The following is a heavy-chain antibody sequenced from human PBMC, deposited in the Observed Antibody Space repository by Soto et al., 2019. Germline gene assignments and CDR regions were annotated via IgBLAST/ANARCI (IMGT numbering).Heavy chain of an antibody. CDR2: IYYSGST. V-gene: IGHV4-39*01. Sequence: SETLSLTCTVSGGSISSSSYYWGWIRQPPGKGLEWIGSIYYSGSTYYNPSLKSRVTISVDTSKNQFSLKLSSVTAADTAVYYCARCTDIVVVVAAPVGAFDIWGQGTMVTVS. CDR3: ARCTDIVVVVAAPVGAFDI. J-gene: IGHJ3*02. CDR1: GGSISSSSYY. D-gene: IGHD2-15*01.